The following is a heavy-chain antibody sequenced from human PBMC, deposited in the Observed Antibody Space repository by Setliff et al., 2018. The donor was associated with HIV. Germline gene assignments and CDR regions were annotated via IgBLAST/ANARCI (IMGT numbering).Heavy chain of an antibody. Sequence: SETLSLTCTVSGGSVSSDSYHWTWIRQPPGKGLEWIGHIHYSGHTKSNPSLTSRVTISVDTSKNQFSLKLSSVTAADTAVYYCASEAWTSYRSSSGYYYYMDVWGKGTTVTVSS. CDR1: GGSVSSDSYH. CDR2: IHYSGHT. V-gene: IGHV4-61*01. J-gene: IGHJ6*03. D-gene: IGHD6-6*01. CDR3: ASEAWTSYRSSSGYYYYMDV.